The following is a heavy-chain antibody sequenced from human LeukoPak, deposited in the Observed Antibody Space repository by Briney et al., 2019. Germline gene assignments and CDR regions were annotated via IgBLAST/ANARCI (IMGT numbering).Heavy chain of an antibody. CDR2: INQDGSQK. CDR3: ARVWSTYRAFDY. CDR1: GFTFSSYW. J-gene: IGHJ4*02. Sequence: TGGSLRLSCAASGFTFSSYWMTWVRQAPGKGLEWVANINQDGSQKYYVDSVKGRFTISRDNAKDSLYLQMNSLRAEDTAVHYCARVWSTYRAFDYWGQGTLVTVPS. D-gene: IGHD3-3*01. V-gene: IGHV3-7*05.